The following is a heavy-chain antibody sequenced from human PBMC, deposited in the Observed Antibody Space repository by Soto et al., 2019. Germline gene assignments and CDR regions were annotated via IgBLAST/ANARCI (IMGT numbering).Heavy chain of an antibody. Sequence: SETLSLICTVSGGSISSSSYYWGWIRQPPGKGLEWIGSIYYSGSTYYNPSLKSRVTISVDTSKNQFSLKLSSVTAADTAVYYCARRADGSGSYDYYYYYGMDVWGQGTTVTV. CDR3: ARRADGSGSYDYYYYYGMDV. CDR1: GGSISSSSYY. CDR2: IYYSGST. J-gene: IGHJ6*02. D-gene: IGHD3-10*01. V-gene: IGHV4-39*01.